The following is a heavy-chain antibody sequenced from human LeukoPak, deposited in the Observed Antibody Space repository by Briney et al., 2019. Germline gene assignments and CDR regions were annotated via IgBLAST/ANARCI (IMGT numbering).Heavy chain of an antibody. Sequence: ASVKVSCKASGYTFTSYCISWVRQAPGQGLEWMGWISAYNGNTNYAQKLQGRVTMTTDTSTSTAYMELRSLRSDDTAVYYCARVLEEASSDAFDIWGQGTMVTVSS. CDR3: ARVLEEASSDAFDI. J-gene: IGHJ3*02. V-gene: IGHV1-18*01. D-gene: IGHD1-26*01. CDR2: ISAYNGNT. CDR1: GYTFTSYC.